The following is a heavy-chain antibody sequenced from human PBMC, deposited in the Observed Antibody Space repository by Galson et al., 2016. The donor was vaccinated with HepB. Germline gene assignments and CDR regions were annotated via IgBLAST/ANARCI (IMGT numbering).Heavy chain of an antibody. Sequence: SVKVSCKASGYTFTSYGISWVRQAPGQGLEWMGWISAYKGNTNYAQKLQGRVTMTTDTSTSTVYMELRSLRSDDTAVYYCASYSVSYFFKYYYYYYMAVWGKGTTVTVSS. CDR1: GYTFTSYG. D-gene: IGHD1-26*01. CDR3: ASYSVSYFFKYYYYYYMAV. J-gene: IGHJ6*03. CDR2: ISAYKGNT. V-gene: IGHV1-18*04.